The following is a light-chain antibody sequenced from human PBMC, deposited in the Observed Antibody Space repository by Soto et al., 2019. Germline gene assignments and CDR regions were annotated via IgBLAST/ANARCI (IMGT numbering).Light chain of an antibody. V-gene: IGLV2-14*01. Sequence: QSVLAQPASVSGSPGQSIAISCTGTSGDVGGYDYVSWYRQHPDKAPKLMIYEVTKRPSWVSNRFSGSKSGNTASLTISGLQPEDEADYYCSSHTSGSTRVFGSGTKVTVL. CDR2: EVT. CDR1: SGDVGGYDY. CDR3: SSHTSGSTRV. J-gene: IGLJ1*01.